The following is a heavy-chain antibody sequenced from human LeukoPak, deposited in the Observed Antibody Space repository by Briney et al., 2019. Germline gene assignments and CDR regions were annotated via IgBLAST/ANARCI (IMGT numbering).Heavy chain of an antibody. CDR3: ARESSYGYSIDY. J-gene: IGHJ4*02. D-gene: IGHD5-18*01. CDR2: IYTSGST. V-gene: IGHV4-4*07. Sequence: SETLSLTCTVPGGSISSYYWNWIRQPAGKGLEWIGRIYTSGSTNYNPSLKSRVTMSVDTSKNQFSLKLSSVTAADTAVYYCARESSYGYSIDYWGQGTLVTVSS. CDR1: GGSISSYY.